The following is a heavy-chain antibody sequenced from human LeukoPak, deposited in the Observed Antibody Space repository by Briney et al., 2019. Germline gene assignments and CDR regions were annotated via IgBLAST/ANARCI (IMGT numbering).Heavy chain of an antibody. J-gene: IGHJ6*03. CDR2: IYSGGIT. CDR3: ARSGNSSTYYYYYKDV. V-gene: IGHV3-66*02. D-gene: IGHD4-23*01. Sequence: GGSLRPSCAASGFTVSSNYMSWVRQAPGKGLEWVSVIYSGGITYYADSVKGRFTISRDNSKNTLYLQMNSLRAEDTAVYYCARSGNSSTYYYYYKDVWGKGTTVTVSS. CDR1: GFTVSSNY.